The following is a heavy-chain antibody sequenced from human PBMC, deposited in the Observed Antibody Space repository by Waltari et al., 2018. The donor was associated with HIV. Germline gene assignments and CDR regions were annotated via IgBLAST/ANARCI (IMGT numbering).Heavy chain of an antibody. D-gene: IGHD3-10*01. CDR3: AHSNRYIGSGYYSYAMDV. CDR1: GFSLTTSGPV. V-gene: IGHV2-5*02. CDR2: IYWDDDK. J-gene: IGHJ6*02. Sequence: QITLKEAGPTLVKPTQTLTLTCTFSGFSLTTSGPVVNCVRTPPGTALEWLALIYWDDDKRYSPSLKTRLTIAKDTSKNQVVLTLTNLDPVDTGTYYCAHSNRYIGSGYYSYAMDVWGQGTTVTVSS.